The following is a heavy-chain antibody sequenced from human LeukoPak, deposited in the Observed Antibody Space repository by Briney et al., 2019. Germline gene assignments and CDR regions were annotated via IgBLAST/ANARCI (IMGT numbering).Heavy chain of an antibody. CDR3: ARDGPYSGSYFDY. J-gene: IGHJ4*02. Sequence: NPSETLSLTCTVSGGSISSYYWSWLRQPAGKGLEWIGRIYTSGSTNYNPSLKSRVTMSVDTSKNQFSLKLSSVTAADTAVYYCARDGPYSGSYFDYWGQGTLVTVSS. V-gene: IGHV4-4*07. CDR2: IYTSGST. CDR1: GGSISSYY. D-gene: IGHD1-26*01.